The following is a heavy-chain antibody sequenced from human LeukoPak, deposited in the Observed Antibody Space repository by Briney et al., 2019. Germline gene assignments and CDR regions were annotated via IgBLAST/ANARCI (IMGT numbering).Heavy chain of an antibody. CDR3: AREGGGNGDRSFDY. CDR1: GFTISSNY. V-gene: IGHV3-66*01. D-gene: IGHD4-17*01. CDR2: FYSGGNT. Sequence: PGGSLRLSCAVSGFTISSNYMSWVRQAGGKVLELVSVFYSGGNTYYADSVKGRFTISSDNSKNTLYLQMNSLRAEDTAVYYCAREGGGNGDRSFDYWGQGTLVTVSS. J-gene: IGHJ4*02.